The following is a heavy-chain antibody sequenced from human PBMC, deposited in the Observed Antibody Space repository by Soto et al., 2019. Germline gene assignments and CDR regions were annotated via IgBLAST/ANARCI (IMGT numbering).Heavy chain of an antibody. D-gene: IGHD2-2*01. CDR3: ATSRWGVVPAAMKYGMDY. V-gene: IGHV1-69*13. CDR2: IIPIFGTA. Sequence: ASVKVSCKASGGTFSSYAISWVRQAPGQGLEWMGGIIPIFGTANYAQKFQGRVTITADESTSTAYMELSSLRSEDTAVYYCATSRWGVVPAAMKYGMDYWGQGTLV. CDR1: GGTFSSYA. J-gene: IGHJ4*02.